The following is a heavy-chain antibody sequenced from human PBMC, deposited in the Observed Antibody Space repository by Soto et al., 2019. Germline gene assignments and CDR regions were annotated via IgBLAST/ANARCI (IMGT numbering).Heavy chain of an antibody. J-gene: IGHJ4*02. V-gene: IGHV1-69*02. CDR1: GGTFSSYT. CDR3: AGRYCSSTSCYVVTD. CDR2: IIPILGIA. D-gene: IGHD2-2*01. Sequence: SVKVSCKASGGTFSSYTISWVRQAPGQGLEWMGRIIPILGIANYAQKFQGRVTITADKSTSTAYMELSSLRSEDTAVYYCAGRYCSSTSCYVVTDWGQGTLVTVSS.